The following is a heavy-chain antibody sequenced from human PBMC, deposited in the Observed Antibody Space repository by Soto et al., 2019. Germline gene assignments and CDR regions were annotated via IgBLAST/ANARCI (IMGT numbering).Heavy chain of an antibody. CDR1: EFSFSDQY. D-gene: IGHD2-15*01. CDR2: SRNRVNSLST. Sequence: GGSLRLSCTVSADSEFSFSDQYMDWVRQAPGKGLEWVGRSRNRVNSLSTAYAASVQGRFTISRDASKNTVYLQMHSLKTDATPVYCCSRADPSAKSPKYWGQGTLVTVSS. V-gene: IGHV3-72*01. J-gene: IGHJ4*02. CDR3: SRADPSAKSPKY.